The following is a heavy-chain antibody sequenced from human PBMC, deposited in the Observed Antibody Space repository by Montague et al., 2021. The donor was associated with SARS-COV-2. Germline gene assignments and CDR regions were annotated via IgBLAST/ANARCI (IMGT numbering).Heavy chain of an antibody. J-gene: IGHJ4*02. CDR2: ISSSSVT. CDR1: GFTVSSTY. V-gene: IGHV3-66*01. CDR3: ARESSQLFGSGPLDY. Sequence: SLRLSCAASGFTVSSTYMNWVRQVPGKGLEWVSSISSSSVTYSADSSKGRFTISRDNSKNTVYLQMNSLRAEDTAVYFCARESSQLFGSGPLDYWSQGSLVTVSS. D-gene: IGHD3-10*01.